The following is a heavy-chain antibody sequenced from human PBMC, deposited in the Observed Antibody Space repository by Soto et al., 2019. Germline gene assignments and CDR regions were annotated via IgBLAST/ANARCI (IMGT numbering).Heavy chain of an antibody. J-gene: IGHJ1*01. CDR3: ARDIPPRYCGGGTCAPDH. CDR2: IIAYNGDT. CDR1: SYTFSSYG. D-gene: IGHD2-15*01. V-gene: IGHV1-18*01. Sequence: QVQLVQSGAEVKKPGASVKVSCKASSYTFSSYGMSWVRQAPGQGLEWMGWIIAYNGDTNYAQKLQGRVTMTTDTSTNTAYMELRSLTSDDTAVYYCARDIPPRYCGGGTCAPDHWGQGTLVTVSS.